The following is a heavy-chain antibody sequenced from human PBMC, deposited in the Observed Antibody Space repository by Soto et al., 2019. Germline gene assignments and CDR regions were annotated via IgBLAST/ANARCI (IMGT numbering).Heavy chain of an antibody. CDR2: IYYTGST. CDR1: GGSISSGGYY. V-gene: IGHV4-31*03. J-gene: IGHJ6*02. CDR3: ASSPVTGIYYAMDV. Sequence: LSLTCTVSGGSISSGGYYWSWIRQHPGKGLEWIGNIYYTGSTHYDPSLKSRITISLDTSKNQISLKLISVTAADTAVYYCASSPVTGIYYAMDVWGQGTTGAVSS. D-gene: IGHD6-19*01.